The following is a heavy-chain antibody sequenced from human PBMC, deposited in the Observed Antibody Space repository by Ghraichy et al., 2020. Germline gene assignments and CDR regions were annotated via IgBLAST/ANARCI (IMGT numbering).Heavy chain of an antibody. V-gene: IGHV2-5*01. CDR2: IYSNDDK. D-gene: IGHD6-19*01. CDR3: AHFHNSGLDGMDV. J-gene: IGHJ6*02. CDR1: GFSLSTGGLG. Sequence: SGPTLVKPTQTLTLTCTFSGFSLSTGGLGVVWIRQPPGKALEWLALIYSNDDKRFITSLKSRLTITKDTSNNQVVLTVTDIDPVDTATYYCAHFHNSGLDGMDVWGQGTTVTVSS.